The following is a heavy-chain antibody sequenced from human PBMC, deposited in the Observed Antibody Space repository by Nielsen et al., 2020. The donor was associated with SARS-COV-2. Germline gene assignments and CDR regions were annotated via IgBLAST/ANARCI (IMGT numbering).Heavy chain of an antibody. CDR3: ARDYYDSSGLNAFDI. V-gene: IGHV4-4*02. D-gene: IGHD3-22*01. Sequence: SETLSLTCAASGGSISSSNWWSWVRQPPGKGLEWIGEIYHSGSTNYNPSLKSRVTISVDKSKNQFSLKLSSVTAADTAVYYCARDYYDSSGLNAFDIWGQGTMVTVSS. J-gene: IGHJ3*02. CDR2: IYHSGST. CDR1: GGSISSSNW.